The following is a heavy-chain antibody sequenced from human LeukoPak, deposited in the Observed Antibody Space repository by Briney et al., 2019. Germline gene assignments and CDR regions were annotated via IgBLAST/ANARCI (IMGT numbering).Heavy chain of an antibody. J-gene: IGHJ5*01. CDR3: ARLATPLTMAARGRSWFES. Sequence: SETLSLTCAVSGDSISSDYWSWVRQPPGKGLEWIGYIYYTGSTNYNTSLKCRVTVSVDTSKNQFSLKLSSVTAADTAVYYCARLATPLTMAARGRSWFESWGQGTLVTVSS. V-gene: IGHV4-59*01. D-gene: IGHD6-6*01. CDR2: IYYTGST. CDR1: GDSISSDY.